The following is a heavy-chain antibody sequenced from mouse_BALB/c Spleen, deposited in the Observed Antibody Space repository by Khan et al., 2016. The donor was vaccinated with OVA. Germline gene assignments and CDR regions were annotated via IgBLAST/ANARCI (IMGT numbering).Heavy chain of an antibody. Sequence: EVQLVESGGDLVKPGGSLKLSCAASGFIFSSYGMSWVRQTPDKRLEWVATISSGGTYTYYPDSVKGRFTIYRDNAKNQLSLQMSSLKSEDTAMYFCTRFITTTTGDYYAMVYWGQGTSVTVSS. CDR1: GFIFSSYG. V-gene: IGHV5-6*01. J-gene: IGHJ4*01. CDR3: TRFITTTTGDYYAMVY. CDR2: ISSGGTYT. D-gene: IGHD1-2*01.